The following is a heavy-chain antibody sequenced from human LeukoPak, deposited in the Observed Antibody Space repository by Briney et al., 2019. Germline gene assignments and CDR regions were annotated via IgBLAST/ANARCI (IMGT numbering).Heavy chain of an antibody. CDR1: GFTFSSYW. Sequence: GGSLRLSCAASGFTFSSYWMSWVRQAPGKGLEWLANINEDGSEKYYVDSVKGRFTISRDNAKNSLDLQMNSLRADDTAVYYCARDHLGYSFDYWCQGTLVTVSS. CDR2: INEDGSEK. CDR3: ARDHLGYSFDY. J-gene: IGHJ4*02. V-gene: IGHV3-7*04.